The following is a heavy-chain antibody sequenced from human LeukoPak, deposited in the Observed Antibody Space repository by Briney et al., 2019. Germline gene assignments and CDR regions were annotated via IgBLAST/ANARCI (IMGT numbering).Heavy chain of an antibody. Sequence: PSETLSLTCAVSGGSISSGRYSWSWIRQPPGKGLEWIGYIYHSGSTYYNPSLKSRVTISVDRSKNQFSLKLNSVTAADTAVFYCARETYYYDSSGHITRWFDPWGQGTLVTVSS. D-gene: IGHD3-22*01. CDR2: IYHSGST. V-gene: IGHV4-30-2*01. CDR1: GGSISSGRYS. J-gene: IGHJ5*02. CDR3: ARETYYYDSSGHITRWFDP.